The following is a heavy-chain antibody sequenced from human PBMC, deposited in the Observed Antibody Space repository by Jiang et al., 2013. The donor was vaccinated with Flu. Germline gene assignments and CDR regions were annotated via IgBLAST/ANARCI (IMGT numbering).Heavy chain of an antibody. CDR3: AREEDWKVEGGKAFDI. J-gene: IGHJ3*02. CDR1: GGSISSYY. CDR2: IYTSGST. D-gene: IGHD1-1*01. Sequence: SGPGLVKPSETLSLTCTVSGGSISSYYWSWIRQPAGKGLEWIGRIYTSGSTNYNPSLKSRVTMSVDTSKNQFSLKLSSVTAADTAVYYCAREEDWKVEGGKAFDIWGQGTMVTVSS. V-gene: IGHV4-4*07.